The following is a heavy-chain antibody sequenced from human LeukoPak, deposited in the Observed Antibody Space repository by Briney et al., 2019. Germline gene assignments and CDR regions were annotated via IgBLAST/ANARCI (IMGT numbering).Heavy chain of an antibody. D-gene: IGHD2-2*01. J-gene: IGHJ4*02. V-gene: IGHV1-2*02. Sequence: ASVKVSCKASGYTFTGYYMHWVRQAPGQGLEWMGWINPNSGGTNYAQKFRGRVTMTRDTSSSTDYMELSRLRADDTAVYYCVREGGYCSSTSCSAPFDYWGQGTLVTVSS. CDR3: VREGGYCSSTSCSAPFDY. CDR2: INPNSGGT. CDR1: GYTFTGYY.